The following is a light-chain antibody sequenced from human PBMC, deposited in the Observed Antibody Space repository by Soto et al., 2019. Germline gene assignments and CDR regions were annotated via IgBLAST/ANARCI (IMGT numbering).Light chain of an antibody. J-gene: IGKJ3*01. CDR2: AAS. Sequence: DIQMTQSPSSLSASVGDRVTITCRASQSISSYLNWYQQKPGKAPKLLIYAASSLQSGVPSRFSGSGSGTDFILTISSLQPEDFATYYCQQSYSTPFPFGPGTKVDIK. V-gene: IGKV1-39*01. CDR1: QSISSY. CDR3: QQSYSTPFP.